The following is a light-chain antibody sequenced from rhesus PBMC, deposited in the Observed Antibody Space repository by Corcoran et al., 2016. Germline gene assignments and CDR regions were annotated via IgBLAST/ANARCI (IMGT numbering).Light chain of an antibody. CDR3: QQGYRTPFT. CDR2: DAN. J-gene: IGKJ3*01. Sequence: DIQMSQSPSSLSASVGDRVTITCRASQGISSYLNWYQQKPGKAPKFLTYDANSLARGVPSMFSGSGSGTDYTLTIRSLQPEGFATYYCQQGYRTPFTFGPGTKLAIK. V-gene: IGKV1-32*03. CDR1: QGISSY.